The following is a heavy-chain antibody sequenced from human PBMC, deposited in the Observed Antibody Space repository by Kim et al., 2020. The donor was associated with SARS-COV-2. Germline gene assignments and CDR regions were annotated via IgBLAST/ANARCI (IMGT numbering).Heavy chain of an antibody. Sequence: ASVKVSCKASGYTFTGYYMHWVRQAPGQGLEWMGRINPNSGGTNYAQKFQGRVTMTRDTSISTAYMELSRLRSDDTAVYYCARGNYRYSSSSGVDYWGQGTLVTVSS. CDR2: INPNSGGT. CDR1: GYTFTGYY. CDR3: ARGNYRYSSSSGVDY. J-gene: IGHJ4*02. D-gene: IGHD6-6*01. V-gene: IGHV1-2*06.